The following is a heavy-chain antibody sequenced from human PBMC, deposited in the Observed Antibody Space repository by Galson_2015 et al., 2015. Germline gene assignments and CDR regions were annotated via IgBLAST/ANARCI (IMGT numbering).Heavy chain of an antibody. CDR1: GFTFSSYW. V-gene: IGHV3-7*01. D-gene: IGHD5-12*01. CDR2: IKQDGSEK. J-gene: IGHJ6*03. Sequence: SLRLSCAASGFTFSSYWMSWVRQAPGKGLEWVANIKQDGSEKYYVDSVKGRFTISRDNAKNSLYLQMNSLRAEGTAVYYCARDQFSGYSGYGFDYYYYMDVWGKGTTVTVSS. CDR3: ARDQFSGYSGYGFDYYYYMDV.